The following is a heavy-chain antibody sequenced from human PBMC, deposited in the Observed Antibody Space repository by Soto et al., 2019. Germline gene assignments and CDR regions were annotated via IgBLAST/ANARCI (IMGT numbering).Heavy chain of an antibody. CDR3: ARGFYGLDV. CDR2: VSPDGNNE. CDR1: GFTLSGRS. J-gene: IGHJ6*02. Sequence: EVQLVESGGGLVQPGGSLRLSCSASGFTLSGRSMHWVRQATGKGLEYVSGVSPDGNNEYYTDSVKGRFTISRDNSKNTLHLHMRTLRPDDTAVFYCARGFYGLDVWGQGTTVTV. V-gene: IGHV3-64D*08.